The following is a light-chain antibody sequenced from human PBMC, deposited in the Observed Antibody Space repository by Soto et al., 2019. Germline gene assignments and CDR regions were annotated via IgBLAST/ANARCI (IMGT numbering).Light chain of an antibody. CDR2: WAS. Sequence: DIVMTQSPDSLAVSLGERATINCKSSQSVLYCFSNNNYLALYQQRPGKPAKLLIYWASTRGSGVPDRFSDSGSGTDYALTITSLQAEDVQVYYCQQYECTLPTFGQGTKLEIK. CDR1: QSVLYCFSNNNY. CDR3: QQYECTLPT. J-gene: IGKJ2*01. V-gene: IGKV4-1*01.